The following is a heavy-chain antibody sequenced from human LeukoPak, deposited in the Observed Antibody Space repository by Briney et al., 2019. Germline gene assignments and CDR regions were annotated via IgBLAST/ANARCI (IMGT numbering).Heavy chain of an antibody. V-gene: IGHV3-33*01. D-gene: IGHD3-3*01. CDR1: GFTFSSYG. Sequence: PGGSLRLSCAASGFTFSSYGMHWVRQAPGKGLEWVAVIWYDGSNKYYADSVKGRFTISRDNAKNSLYLQMNSLRAEDTAVYYCARDWPRPYDFWSGSNWFDPWGQGTLVTVSS. CDR2: IWYDGSNK. CDR3: ARDWPRPYDFWSGSNWFDP. J-gene: IGHJ5*02.